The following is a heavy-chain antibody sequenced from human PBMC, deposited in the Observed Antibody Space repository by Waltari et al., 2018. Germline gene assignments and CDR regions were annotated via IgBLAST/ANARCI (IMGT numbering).Heavy chain of an antibody. CDR3: ARGLRGWFTFATYYFDY. Sequence: VQLVESGGGLVQPGGSLRLSCAASGFTFSNYDMSWVRQAPGKGLEWIGEINHSGSTNYNPALKSRVTISVDTSKNQFSLKLSAVTAADTAVYYCARGLRGWFTFATYYFDYWGQGTLVTVSS. J-gene: IGHJ4*02. CDR2: INHSGST. CDR1: GFTFSNYD. D-gene: IGHD6-19*01. V-gene: IGHV4-34*01.